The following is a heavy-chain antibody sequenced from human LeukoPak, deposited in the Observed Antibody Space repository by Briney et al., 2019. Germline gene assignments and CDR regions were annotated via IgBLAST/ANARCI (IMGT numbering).Heavy chain of an antibody. CDR3: ARDANFGYDAFDI. CDR2: IWDDGSNK. Sequence: GGSLRLSCAASGSTFSSYGMHWVRQAPGKGLEWVAVIWDDGSNKYYADSVKGRFTISRDNSKNTLYLQVNSLRAEDTAVYYCARDANFGYDAFDIWGQGTMVTVSS. CDR1: GSTFSSYG. J-gene: IGHJ3*02. D-gene: IGHD3-10*01. V-gene: IGHV3-33*01.